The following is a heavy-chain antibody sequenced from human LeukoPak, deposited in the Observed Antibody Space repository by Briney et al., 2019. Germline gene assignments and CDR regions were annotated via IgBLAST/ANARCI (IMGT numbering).Heavy chain of an antibody. CDR1: GFTFSNYA. CDR2: ISSNGGST. D-gene: IGHD4-17*01. Sequence: GGSLRLSCAASGFTFSNYALHWVRQAPGKGLEHVSLISSNGGSTYYANSVKGRLTISRDNSKNTLYLHMGSLRAEDMAVYYCARVRGDYVVDYWGQGTLVTVSS. CDR3: ARVRGDYVVDY. V-gene: IGHV3-64*01. J-gene: IGHJ4*02.